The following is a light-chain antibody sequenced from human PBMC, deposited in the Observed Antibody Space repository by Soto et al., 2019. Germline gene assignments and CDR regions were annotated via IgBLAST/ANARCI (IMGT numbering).Light chain of an antibody. CDR3: QQFGTPPWT. J-gene: IGKJ1*01. V-gene: IGKV3-20*01. CDR2: GIS. CDR1: ESISRDY. Sequence: EIVLTQSPGTLSLSPGQRATLSCRASESISRDYLAWYQQKPGQAPRLLISGISTRATGIPDRFSGSGSGTHFTLTISRLEPEDFAIYYCQQFGTPPWTFDQGTKVDI.